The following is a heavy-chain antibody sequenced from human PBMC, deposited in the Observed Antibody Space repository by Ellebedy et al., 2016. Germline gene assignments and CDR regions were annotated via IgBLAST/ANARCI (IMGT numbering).Heavy chain of an antibody. CDR1: GYSFTSYW. J-gene: IGHJ4*02. V-gene: IGHV5-51*01. CDR2: IYPGDSDT. D-gene: IGHD3-10*01. Sequence: GGSLRLXXKGSGYSFTSYWIGWVRQMPGKGLEWMGIIYPGDSDTRYSPSFHGQVTISADKSISTAYLQWSSLKASDTAMYYCARRAELLWFGELSGTLDYWGQGTLVTVSS. CDR3: ARRAELLWFGELSGTLDY.